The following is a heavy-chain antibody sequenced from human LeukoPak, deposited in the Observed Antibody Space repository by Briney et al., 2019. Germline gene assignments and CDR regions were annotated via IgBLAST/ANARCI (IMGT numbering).Heavy chain of an antibody. CDR3: ARASTVVTTDAFDI. CDR1: GGSFSGYY. Sequence: PSETLSLTCAVYGGSFSGYYWSWIRQPTGKGLEWIGEINHSGSTNYNPSLKSRVTISVDTSKNQFSLKLSSVTAADTAVYYCARASTVVTTDAFDIWGQGTMVTVSS. CDR2: INHSGST. D-gene: IGHD2-21*02. J-gene: IGHJ3*02. V-gene: IGHV4-34*01.